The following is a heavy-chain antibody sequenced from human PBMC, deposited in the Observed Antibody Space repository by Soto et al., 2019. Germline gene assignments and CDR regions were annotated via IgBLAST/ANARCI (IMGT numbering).Heavy chain of an antibody. Sequence: EVQLVESGGGLVQPGGSLRLSCAASGFTFSNYDMHWDRQVTGKGLEWVSGITTAADTYYLGSVKGRFTISREKAKNSFYLQMNTLSAGDTAVYYCASEFHGGSYGMDVSCRGTTVIVSS. CDR1: GFTFSNYD. CDR3: ASEFHGGSYGMDV. J-gene: IGHJ6*02. CDR2: ITTAADT. V-gene: IGHV3-13*01.